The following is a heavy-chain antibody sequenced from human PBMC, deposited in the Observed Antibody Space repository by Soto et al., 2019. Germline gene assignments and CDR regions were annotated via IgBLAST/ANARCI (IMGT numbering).Heavy chain of an antibody. D-gene: IGHD1-26*01. CDR3: ARDRLGATGDD. Sequence: GASVKVSCKASGYTFTSYGISGVRLAPGQGLEWMGWISAYNANTNYAQKLQGRVTMTTDPSTSTSYMELRSLRSDDTAVYFCARDRLGATGDDWGQGTLVTVSS. J-gene: IGHJ4*02. CDR1: GYTFTSYG. CDR2: ISAYNANT. V-gene: IGHV1-18*01.